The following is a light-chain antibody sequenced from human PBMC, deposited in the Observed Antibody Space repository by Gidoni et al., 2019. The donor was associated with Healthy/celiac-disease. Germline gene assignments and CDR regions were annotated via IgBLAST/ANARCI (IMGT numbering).Light chain of an antibody. J-gene: IGLJ3*02. CDR1: SSDVGSYNL. CDR3: CSYAGSSTFWV. CDR2: EGS. V-gene: IGLV2-23*03. Sequence: QSALTQPASVSGSPGQSITISCTGTSSDVGSYNLVSWYQQPPGKAPKLMIYEGSTRPSGVSNRFSGSKSGNTASLTISGLQAEDEADYYCCSYAGSSTFWVFGGGTKLTVL.